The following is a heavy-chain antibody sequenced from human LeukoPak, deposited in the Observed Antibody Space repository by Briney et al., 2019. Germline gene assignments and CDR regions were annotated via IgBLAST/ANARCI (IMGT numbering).Heavy chain of an antibody. V-gene: IGHV3-9*01. D-gene: IGHD6-19*01. CDR3: AKDGSDWTHFEY. CDR1: GFTFDDYA. Sequence: GGSLRLSCAASGFTFDDYAMHWVRQAPGEGLEWVSGISWNSGSIGYADSVKGRFTISRDNSQNTLYLQMNSLRAEDTAVYYCAKDGSDWTHFEYFGQGTLVPVSS. CDR2: ISWNSGSI. J-gene: IGHJ4*02.